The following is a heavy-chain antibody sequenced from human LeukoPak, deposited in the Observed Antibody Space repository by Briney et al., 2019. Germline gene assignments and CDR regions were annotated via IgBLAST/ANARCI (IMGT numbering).Heavy chain of an antibody. CDR1: GGSISSHY. CDR3: ARGPATRLGYYYYYYVDV. V-gene: IGHV4-59*11. CDR2: IYYSGST. Sequence: SETLSLTCTVSGGSISSHYWSWIRQPPGKGLEWIGYIYYSGSTNYNPSLKSRVTISVDTFKNQVSLKLSSVTAADTAVYYCARGPATRLGYYYYYYVDVWGKGTTVTVSS. J-gene: IGHJ6*03. D-gene: IGHD7-27*01.